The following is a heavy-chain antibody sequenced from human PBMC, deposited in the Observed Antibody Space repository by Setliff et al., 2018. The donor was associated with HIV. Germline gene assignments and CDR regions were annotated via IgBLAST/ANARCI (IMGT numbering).Heavy chain of an antibody. CDR3: AKDRRYYYGSGSYAAET. CDR1: GFRFRTYA. D-gene: IGHD3-10*01. Sequence: GGSLRLSCVASGFRFRTYAMSWVRQSQGKGLEWVSLISGDGGRATHYPDSVKGRFTISRDNSKNTLSLQMNSLRAEDTAVYYCAKDRRYYYGSGSYAAETWGQGTLV. J-gene: IGHJ5*02. V-gene: IGHV3-23*01. CDR2: ISGDGGRAT.